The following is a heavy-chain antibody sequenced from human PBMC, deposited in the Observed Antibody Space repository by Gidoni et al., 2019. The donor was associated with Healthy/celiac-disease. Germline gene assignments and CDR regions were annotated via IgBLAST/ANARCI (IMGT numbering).Heavy chain of an antibody. D-gene: IGHD1-20*01. CDR1: GATFTRYT. Sequence: QVQLVQSGADVKKPGSSAKASCKASGATFTRYTISRVRQAPGQGLEWMGRISPILGIANYAQKYQGRVTISADKSTSTAYMELSSLRSEDTAVYYCASLDNWNDGLYGMDVWGKGTTVTVSS. J-gene: IGHJ6*04. V-gene: IGHV1-69*02. CDR3: ASLDNWNDGLYGMDV. CDR2: ISPILGIA.